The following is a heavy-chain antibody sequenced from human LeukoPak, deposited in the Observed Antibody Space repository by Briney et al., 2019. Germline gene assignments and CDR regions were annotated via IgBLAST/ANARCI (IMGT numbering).Heavy chain of an antibody. Sequence: PSETLSLTCTVSGGSISSSSYYWGWIRQPPGKGLEWIGNIYYSGSTYYNPSLKSRVTISVDTSRNQFSLKLSSVTAADTAVYYCARERDDDSSGFNDAFDIWGQGTMVTVSS. D-gene: IGHD3-22*01. CDR1: GGSISSSSYY. V-gene: IGHV4-39*07. CDR2: IYYSGST. J-gene: IGHJ3*02. CDR3: ARERDDDSSGFNDAFDI.